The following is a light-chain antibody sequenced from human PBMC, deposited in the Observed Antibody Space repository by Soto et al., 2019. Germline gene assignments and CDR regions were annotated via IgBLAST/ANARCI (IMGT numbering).Light chain of an antibody. CDR1: QTISVY. V-gene: IGKV1-39*01. Sequence: DIPVTQSPSSLSVSMGDRVTITCWSSQTISVYLNWYQKKPGTPPKLLIYAASNLQSGVPSRFTGRGSGTISSLQPEDFVTYYCQQTYRTPYSFGQGTKLEI. J-gene: IGKJ2*03. CDR2: AAS. CDR3: QQTYRTPYS.